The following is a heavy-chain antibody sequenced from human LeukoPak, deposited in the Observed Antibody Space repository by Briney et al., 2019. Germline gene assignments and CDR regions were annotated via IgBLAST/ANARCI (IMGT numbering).Heavy chain of an antibody. Sequence: GGSLRLSCAASGFTFSSYAMSWVRQAPGKGLEWVSAISGSGGSTYYADSGKGRFTISRDNSKNTLYLQMNSLRAEDTAVYYCEKARADEYYFDYWGQGNLVTVSS. CDR1: GFTFSSYA. CDR3: EKARADEYYFDY. V-gene: IGHV3-23*01. J-gene: IGHJ4*02. CDR2: ISGSGGST.